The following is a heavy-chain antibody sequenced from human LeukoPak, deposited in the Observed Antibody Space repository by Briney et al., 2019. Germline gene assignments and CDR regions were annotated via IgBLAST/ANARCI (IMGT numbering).Heavy chain of an antibody. V-gene: IGHV4-34*01. D-gene: IGHD3-9*01. CDR2: INHSGST. CDR1: GGSFSGYY. Sequence: SETLSLTCAVYGGSFSGYYWSWIRQPPGKGLEWIGEINHSGSTNYNPSLKSRVTISVDTSKNQFSLKLSSVTAADTAVYYCARGRLSRTYYDILTGYYRGYYFDYWGQGTLVTVSS. J-gene: IGHJ4*02. CDR3: ARGRLSRTYYDILTGYYRGYYFDY.